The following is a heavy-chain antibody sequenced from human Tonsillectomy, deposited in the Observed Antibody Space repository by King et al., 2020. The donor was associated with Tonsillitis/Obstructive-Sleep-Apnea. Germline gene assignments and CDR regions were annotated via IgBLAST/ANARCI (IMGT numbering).Heavy chain of an antibody. V-gene: IGHV1-2*04. D-gene: IGHD3-3*01. CDR3: ARDRYDFWSGYYRAGENAFDI. CDR1: GYTFTGYY. CDR2: INPNSGGT. J-gene: IGHJ3*02. Sequence: LQLVQSGAEVKKPGASVKVSCKASGYTFTGYYMHWVRQAPGQGLEWMGWINPNSGGTNYAQKFQGWVTITRDTSISTAYMELSRLRSDDTAVYYCARDRYDFWSGYYRAGENAFDIWGQGTMVTVSS.